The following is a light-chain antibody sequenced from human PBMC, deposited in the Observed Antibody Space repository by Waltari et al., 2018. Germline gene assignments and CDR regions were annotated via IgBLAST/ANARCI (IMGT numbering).Light chain of an antibody. CDR1: SSDVGGYNY. J-gene: IGLJ2*01. Sequence: QSALTQPASVSGSPGQSITISCTGTSSDVGGYNYVSWYQQHPGKAPKLIIYDVRKRPSGVSNRFSGSKAGNTASLTISGLQGEDEADYYCSSYTSSSTVVFGGGTKLTVL. CDR2: DVR. CDR3: SSYTSSSTVV. V-gene: IGLV2-14*01.